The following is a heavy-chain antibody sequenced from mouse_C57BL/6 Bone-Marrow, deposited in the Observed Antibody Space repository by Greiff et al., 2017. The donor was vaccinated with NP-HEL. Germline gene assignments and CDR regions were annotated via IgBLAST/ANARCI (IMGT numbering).Heavy chain of an antibody. V-gene: IGHV1-53*01. CDR1: GYTFTSYW. Sequence: QVQLQQPGPELVKPGASVKLSCKASGYTFTSYWMHWVKQRPGKGLEWIGNINPSNGGTNYTAKFTSKATLTVDKTSSTAYMQISSLTSEDATVYYGSRWGAYWGEGTVVTVSA. J-gene: IGHJ3*01. CDR3: SRWGAY. CDR2: INPSNGGT.